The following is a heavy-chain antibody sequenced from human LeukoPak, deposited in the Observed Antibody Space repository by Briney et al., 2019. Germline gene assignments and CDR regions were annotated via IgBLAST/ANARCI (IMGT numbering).Heavy chain of an antibody. Sequence: GGSLRLSCAASGFTFSSYAMSWVRRAPGKGLEWVSAISDSGGSTYYADFVKGRFTISRDNSKNTLYLQMNSLRAEDTAVYYCARGVGSGSRLRAGDYWGQGTLVTVSS. CDR1: GFTFSSYA. D-gene: IGHD1-26*01. J-gene: IGHJ4*02. CDR3: ARGVGSGSRLRAGDY. CDR2: ISDSGGST. V-gene: IGHV3-23*01.